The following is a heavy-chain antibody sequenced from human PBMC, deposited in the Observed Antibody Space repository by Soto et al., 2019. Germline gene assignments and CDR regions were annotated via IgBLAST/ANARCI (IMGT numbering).Heavy chain of an antibody. CDR1: GFTFTRSA. Sequence: QMQLVQSGPEVKKPGTSVKVSCKTSGFTFTRSAVQWVRQARGQRLEWIGWIVVDSGNTNYAQRFQERVTITRDMSTGTAYMELSSLRSEDTAVYYCAADPTPLRVATDYYYGMDVWGQGTTVTVSS. V-gene: IGHV1-58*01. CDR3: AADPTPLRVATDYYYGMDV. D-gene: IGHD5-12*01. J-gene: IGHJ6*02. CDR2: IVVDSGNT.